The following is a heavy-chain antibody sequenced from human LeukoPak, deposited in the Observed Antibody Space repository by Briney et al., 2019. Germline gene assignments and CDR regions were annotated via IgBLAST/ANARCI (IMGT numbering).Heavy chain of an antibody. CDR1: GGSISSYY. CDR2: IYTSGST. Sequence: SETLSLTCTVSGGSISSYYWSWIRQPAGKGLEWIGCIYTSGSTNYNPSLKSRVTMSVDASKNQSSLKLSSVTAADTAVYYCARDMLWYPFDYWGQGTLVTVSS. D-gene: IGHD2-8*01. CDR3: ARDMLWYPFDY. J-gene: IGHJ4*02. V-gene: IGHV4-4*07.